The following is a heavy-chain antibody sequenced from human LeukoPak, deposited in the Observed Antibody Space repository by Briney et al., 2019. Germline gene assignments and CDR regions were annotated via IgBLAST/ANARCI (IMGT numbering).Heavy chain of an antibody. V-gene: IGHV3-53*01. CDR1: GFSVSDNY. D-gene: IGHD2-2*01. CDR3: AKEGGLGYCSTTSCAFAH. CDR2: TYSGGTT. J-gene: IGHJ4*02. Sequence: GGSLRLSCAGSGFSVSDNYMTWARQAPGKGLEWVSVTYSGGTTYYADSVEGRFTISRDNSKNTLYLQMNSLRTEDTAVYYCAKEGGLGYCSTTSCAFAHWGRGTLVTVSS.